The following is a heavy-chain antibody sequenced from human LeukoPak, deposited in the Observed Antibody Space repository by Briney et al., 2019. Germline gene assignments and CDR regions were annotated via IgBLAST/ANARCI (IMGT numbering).Heavy chain of an antibody. D-gene: IGHD4-17*01. Sequence: GSLRLSCAASGFTFSSYAMSWVRQAPGKGPEWVSGTRGSGGTTYYADSVKGRFIISRDNSKNTLYLQMSSLTAEDTAVYYCAKLRGATATTADGWRQGTLVTVSS. J-gene: IGHJ4*02. V-gene: IGHV3-23*01. CDR3: AKLRGATATTADG. CDR2: TRGSGGTT. CDR1: GFTFSSYA.